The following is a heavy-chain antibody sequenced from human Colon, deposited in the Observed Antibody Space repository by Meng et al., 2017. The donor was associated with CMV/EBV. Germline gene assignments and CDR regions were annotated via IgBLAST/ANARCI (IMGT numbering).Heavy chain of an antibody. CDR2: ISSSSSYI. V-gene: IGHV3-21*01. CDR1: GFTFSSYS. CDR3: ARVTVVPAAYDAFDI. Sequence: GESLKISCAASGFTFSSYSMNWVRQAPGKGPEWVSSISSSSSYIYYADSVKGRFTISRDNAKNSLYLQMNSLRAEDTAVYYCARVTVVPAAYDAFDIWGQGTMVTVSS. D-gene: IGHD2-2*01. J-gene: IGHJ3*02.